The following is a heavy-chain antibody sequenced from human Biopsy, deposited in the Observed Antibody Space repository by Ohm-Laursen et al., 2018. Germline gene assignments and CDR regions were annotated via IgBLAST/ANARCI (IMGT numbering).Heavy chain of an antibody. CDR3: GRGQTVAPGYYGMDV. V-gene: IGHV3-11*04. CDR2: ISSRGTSI. Sequence: SLRLSCAASGFSFSDYYMSWLRQAPGKGLEWLSYISSRGTSINNADSVKGRFTISRDNARNSLYLQMNSLRAEDTAVYYCGRGQTVAPGYYGMDVWGQGTTVTVSS. D-gene: IGHD4-17*01. CDR1: GFSFSDYY. J-gene: IGHJ6*02.